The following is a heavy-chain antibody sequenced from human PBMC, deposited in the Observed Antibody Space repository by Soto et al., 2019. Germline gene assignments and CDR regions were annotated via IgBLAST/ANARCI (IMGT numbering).Heavy chain of an antibody. CDR1: GGSISSYY. CDR3: ARQFVRNWFDP. V-gene: IGHV4-59*01. D-gene: IGHD2-8*01. CDR2: IYYSGST. Sequence: SETLSLTCTVSGGSISSYYWSWIRQPPGKGLEWIEHIYYSGSTNYNPSLKSRVTISVDTSKNQFSLKLNSVTAADTAVYYCARQFVRNWFDPWGQGTLVTVSS. J-gene: IGHJ5*02.